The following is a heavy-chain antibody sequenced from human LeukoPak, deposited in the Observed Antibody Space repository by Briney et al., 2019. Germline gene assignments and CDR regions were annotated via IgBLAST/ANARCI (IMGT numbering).Heavy chain of an antibody. CDR2: ISSSSSYI. CDR1: GFTFSSYS. V-gene: IGHV3-21*01. D-gene: IGHD1-26*01. J-gene: IGHJ3*02. Sequence: GGSLRLSCAASGFTFSSYSMNWVRQAPGKGLEWVSSISSSSSYIYYADSVKGRFTISRDNAKNSLYLQMNSLRAEDTAVYYCAREPWVGAIRGGAFDIWGQGTMVTVSS. CDR3: AREPWVGAIRGGAFDI.